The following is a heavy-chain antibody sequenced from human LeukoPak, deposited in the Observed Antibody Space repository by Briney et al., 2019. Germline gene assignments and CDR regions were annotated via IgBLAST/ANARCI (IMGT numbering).Heavy chain of an antibody. J-gene: IGHJ4*02. CDR3: ASRQPYYYDSSGYYPYDFDY. Sequence: SETLSLTCSVSGDSFSGYYWHWIRQPPGKGLEWIGHVYYSGGANYNPSLKSRLTISVDSSKNQFSLKLSSVTAADTAVYYCASRQPYYYDSSGYYPYDFDYWGQGTLVTVSS. V-gene: IGHV4-59*08. D-gene: IGHD3-22*01. CDR2: VYYSGGA. CDR1: GDSFSGYY.